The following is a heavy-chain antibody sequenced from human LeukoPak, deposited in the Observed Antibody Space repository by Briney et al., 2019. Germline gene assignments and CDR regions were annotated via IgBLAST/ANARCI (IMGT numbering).Heavy chain of an antibody. CDR2: IKYDGSEE. V-gene: IGHV3-7*01. CDR3: AYTNHLTY. CDR1: GXTFSGQW. J-gene: IGHJ4*02. D-gene: IGHD3-16*01. Sequence: PGGSLRLSCAASGXTFSGQWMNWVRQAPGQGLEWVVNIKYDGSEEYYADSVKGRFTISRDNAMNSLSLQMNYVRAGDTAIYYCAYTNHLTYWGQGALVTVSS.